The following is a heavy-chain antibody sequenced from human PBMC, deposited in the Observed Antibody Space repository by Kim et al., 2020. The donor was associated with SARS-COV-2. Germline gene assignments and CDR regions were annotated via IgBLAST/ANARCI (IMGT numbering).Heavy chain of an antibody. CDR1: GFTFSSYA. J-gene: IGHJ4*02. D-gene: IGHD4-17*01. V-gene: IGHV3-23*01. Sequence: GGSLRLSCAASGFTFSSYAMSWVRQAPGEGLEWVSTVSTSGGSTFYVDSVKGRFSISRDNSQSTLYLQMNSLRTEDTAAYYCARVHGPSYFGFWGQGTLVTVSS. CDR3: ARVHGPSYFGF. CDR2: VSTSGGST.